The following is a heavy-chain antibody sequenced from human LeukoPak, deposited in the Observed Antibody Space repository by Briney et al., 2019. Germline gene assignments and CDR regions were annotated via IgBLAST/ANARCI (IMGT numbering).Heavy chain of an antibody. CDR3: ARRRGEDGMVV. CDR1: GYSFTNYY. V-gene: IGHV1-46*01. CDR2: INPSVGST. Sequence: ASVKVSCKASGYSFTNYYMHWVRQAPGQGLEWMGIINPSVGSTSYTQKFQGRVTMTRDTSTSTVYLELSRLTSEDTAVYYCARRRGEDGMVVWGKGTTVTVSS. D-gene: IGHD3-16*01. J-gene: IGHJ6*04.